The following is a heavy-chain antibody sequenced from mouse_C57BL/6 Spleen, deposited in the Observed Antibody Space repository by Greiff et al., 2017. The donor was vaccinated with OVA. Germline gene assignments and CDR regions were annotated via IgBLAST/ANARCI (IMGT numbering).Heavy chain of an antibody. D-gene: IGHD1-1*01. V-gene: IGHV1-18*01. CDR2: INPNNGGT. CDR3: ARSGFSTVDYAMDY. CDR1: GYTFTDYN. Sequence: EVQLQQSGPELVKPGASVKIPCKASGYTFTDYNMDWVKQSHGKSLEWIGDINPNNGGTIYNQKFKGKATLTVDKSSSTDDMEHRSLTSEDTAAYYGARSGFSTVDYAMDYWGQGTSVTVSS. J-gene: IGHJ4*01.